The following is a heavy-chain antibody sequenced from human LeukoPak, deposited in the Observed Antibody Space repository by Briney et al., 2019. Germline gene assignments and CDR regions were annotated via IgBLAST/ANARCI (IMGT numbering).Heavy chain of an antibody. J-gene: IGHJ4*02. D-gene: IGHD3-22*01. Sequence: GGSLRLSCAASGFTFSDYYMSWIRQAPGKGLEWVSYISSSGSTICYADSVKGRFTISRDNAKNSLYLQMNSLRAEDTAVYYCASSTVSGYYYYFDYWGQGTLVTVSS. CDR3: ASSTVSGYYYYFDY. V-gene: IGHV3-11*01. CDR1: GFTFSDYY. CDR2: ISSSGSTI.